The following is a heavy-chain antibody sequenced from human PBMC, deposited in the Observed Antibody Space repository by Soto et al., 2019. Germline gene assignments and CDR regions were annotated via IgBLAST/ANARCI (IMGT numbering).Heavy chain of an antibody. CDR3: ARLVELPYVGDAFDI. V-gene: IGHV3-21*01. Sequence: GGSLRLSCAASGFTFSSYSMNWVRQAPGKGLEWVSSISSSSSYIYYADSVKGRSTISRDNAKNSLYLQMSSLRAEDTAVYYCARLVELPYVGDAFDIWGQGTMVTVSS. J-gene: IGHJ3*02. CDR2: ISSSSSYI. CDR1: GFTFSSYS. D-gene: IGHD1-26*01.